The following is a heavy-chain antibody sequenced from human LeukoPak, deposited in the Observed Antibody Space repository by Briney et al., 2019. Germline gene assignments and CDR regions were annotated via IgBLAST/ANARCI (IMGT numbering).Heavy chain of an antibody. CDR2: INTSGST. V-gene: IGHV4-4*07. D-gene: IGHD4/OR15-4a*01. CDR3: ARVADYGEVP. J-gene: IGHJ5*02. Sequence: PSETLSLTCTVSGGSISSYYWSWIRRPAGKGLEWIGRINTSGSTNYNPSLKSRVTMSVDTSKNQFSLKLSSVTAADTAVYYCARVADYGEVPWGQGTLVTVSS. CDR1: GGSISSYY.